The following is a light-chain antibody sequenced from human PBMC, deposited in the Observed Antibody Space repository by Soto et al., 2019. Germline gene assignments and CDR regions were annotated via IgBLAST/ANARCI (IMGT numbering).Light chain of an antibody. CDR3: QQSLPPVT. V-gene: IGKV4-1*01. J-gene: IGKJ4*01. CDR1: QRVLYSSNNKNY. Sequence: DIVLTQSPDSLAVSLGERATINCKSSQRVLYSSNNKNYLAWYQQKPGQPPKLLIYWACTRESGVPDRFSGSASSADFTLTISCLQAEDVAVYFCQQSLPPVTFGGGTKVEIK. CDR2: WAC.